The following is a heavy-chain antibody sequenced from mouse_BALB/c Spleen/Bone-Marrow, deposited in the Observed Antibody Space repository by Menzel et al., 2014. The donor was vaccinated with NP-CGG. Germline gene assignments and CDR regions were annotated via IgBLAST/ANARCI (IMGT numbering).Heavy chain of an antibody. CDR1: GYSITSDYA. J-gene: IGHJ2*01. D-gene: IGHD2-4*01. Sequence: EVQLVESGPGLVKPSQSLSLTCTVTGYSITSDYAWNWIRQFPGNKLEWMGYISYSGSSSYNPSLESRISITRDTSKTQFFLQLHSVTTEDTATYYCARYDYDVGYFDDWGQGTTLTVSS. CDR2: ISYSGSS. V-gene: IGHV3-2*02. CDR3: ARYDYDVGYFDD.